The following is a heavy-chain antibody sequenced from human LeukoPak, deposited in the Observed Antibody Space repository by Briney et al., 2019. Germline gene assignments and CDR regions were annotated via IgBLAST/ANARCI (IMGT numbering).Heavy chain of an antibody. CDR2: IYYSGST. CDR1: GGSISSYY. J-gene: IGHJ4*02. D-gene: IGHD3-22*01. Sequence: SETLSLTCTVSGGSISSYYWSWIRQPPGKGLEWIGYIYYSGSTNYNPSLKSRVTISVDTSKNQFSLKLSSVTAADTAVYYCARASSGYDYWGRGTLVTVSS. V-gene: IGHV4-59*01. CDR3: ARASSGYDY.